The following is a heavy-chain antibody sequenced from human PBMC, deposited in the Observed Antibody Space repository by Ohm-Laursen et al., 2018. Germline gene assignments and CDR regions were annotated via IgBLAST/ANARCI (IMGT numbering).Heavy chain of an antibody. Sequence: GASVKVSCKASGGTFSSYAISWVRQAPGQGLEWMGRIIPILGIANYAQKFQGRVTITADKSTSTAYMELSSLRSEDTAVYYCAANIPGDRDTDYWGQGTLVTVSS. V-gene: IGHV1-69*04. D-gene: IGHD2-21*02. CDR3: AANIPGDRDTDY. J-gene: IGHJ4*02. CDR2: IIPILGIA. CDR1: GGTFSSYA.